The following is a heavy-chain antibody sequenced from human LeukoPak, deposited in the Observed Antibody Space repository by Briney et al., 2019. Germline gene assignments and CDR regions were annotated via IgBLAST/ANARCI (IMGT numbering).Heavy chain of an antibody. V-gene: IGHV3-21*01. D-gene: IGHD2-15*01. Sequence: GGSLRLSCAASGFTFSSYSMNWVRQAPGKGLEWVSSISSSSSYIYYADSVKGRFTLSRDNAKNSMYLKMNSLRAEDTAVYYCAREEALSGSFDYWGQGTLVTASS. CDR2: ISSSSSYI. CDR1: GFTFSSYS. CDR3: AREEALSGSFDY. J-gene: IGHJ4*02.